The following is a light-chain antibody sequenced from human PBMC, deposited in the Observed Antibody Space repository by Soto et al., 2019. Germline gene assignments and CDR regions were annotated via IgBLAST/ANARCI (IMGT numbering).Light chain of an antibody. Sequence: QSALTQPASVSGSPGQSITISCTGTSSDVGGHNYVSWYQQHPGKAPKLLIYEVRVRPSGVSIRFSGSKSANTASLTISGLQAEDEADYYCSSYTNSRRGVFGGGTKLTVL. CDR3: SSYTNSRRGV. V-gene: IGLV2-14*01. J-gene: IGLJ3*02. CDR1: SSDVGGHNY. CDR2: EVR.